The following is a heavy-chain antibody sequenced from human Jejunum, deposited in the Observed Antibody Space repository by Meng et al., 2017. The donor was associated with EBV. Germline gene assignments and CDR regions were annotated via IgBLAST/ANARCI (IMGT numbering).Heavy chain of an antibody. CDR1: GDSTSSSHW. Sequence: QGRLQGAGPGLGRPSGTLSLTCAVSGDSTSSSHWWSWVRQPPGKGLEWIGEMHPGGSTNYNPSLKSRVTISVDNSKNQFSLKLTSVTAADTAVYYCAKSNDYSLNSWGQGTLVTVSS. CDR2: MHPGGST. CDR3: AKSNDYSLNS. D-gene: IGHD4-11*01. V-gene: IGHV4-4*02. J-gene: IGHJ4*02.